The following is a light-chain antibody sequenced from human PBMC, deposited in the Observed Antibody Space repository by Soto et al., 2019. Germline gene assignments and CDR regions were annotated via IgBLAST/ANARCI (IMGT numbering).Light chain of an antibody. J-gene: IGLJ1*01. Sequence: QSALTQPRSVSGSPGQSVTISCTGTSSDVGGYNYVSWYQQHPGNAPKLMIYDVSKRPSGVPDRFSGSKSGNTASLTISGLQAEDEADYYCCSYAGSYTYWVFGTGTKLTVL. CDR2: DVS. CDR3: CSYAGSYTYWV. CDR1: SSDVGGYNY. V-gene: IGLV2-11*01.